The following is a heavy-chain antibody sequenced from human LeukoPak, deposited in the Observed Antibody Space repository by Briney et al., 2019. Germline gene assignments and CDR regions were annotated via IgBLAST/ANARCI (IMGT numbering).Heavy chain of an antibody. J-gene: IGHJ4*02. D-gene: IGHD3-10*01. CDR1: GFTFSSYA. CDR2: ISGSGGST. V-gene: IGHV3-23*01. CDR3: GRDRPFSGDDY. Sequence: PGGSLRLSRAASGFTFSSYAMSWVRQAPGKGLEWVSAISGSGGSTYYADSVKGRFTISRDNAKNSLSLQMNSLRAEDTAVYYCGRDRPFSGDDYWGQGTLVTVSS.